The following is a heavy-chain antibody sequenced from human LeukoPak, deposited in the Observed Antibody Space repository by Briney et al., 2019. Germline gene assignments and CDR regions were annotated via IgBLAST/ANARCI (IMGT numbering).Heavy chain of an antibody. CDR2: ISSSSSYT. CDR3: ARHWGGIRAFDI. D-gene: IGHD7-27*01. J-gene: IGHJ3*02. Sequence: GGSLRLSCAASGFTFSSYEMNWVRQAPGKGLEWVSYISSSSSYTNYADSVKGRFTISRDNAKNSLYLQMNSLRAEDTAVYYCARHWGGIRAFDIWGQGTMVTVSS. V-gene: IGHV3-21*05. CDR1: GFTFSSYE.